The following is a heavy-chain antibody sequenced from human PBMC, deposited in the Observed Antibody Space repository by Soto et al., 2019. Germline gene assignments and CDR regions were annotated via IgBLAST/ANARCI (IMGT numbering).Heavy chain of an antibody. CDR1: GFTFGDYA. J-gene: IGHJ4*02. CDR3: TRRDILTGSFDY. D-gene: IGHD3-9*01. Sequence: SLRLSCTASGFTFGDYAMSWFRQAPGRGLEWVGFIRSKAYGGTTEYAASVKGRFTISRDDSKSIAYLQMNSLKTEDTAVYYCTRRDILTGSFDYWGQGTLVTVSS. CDR2: IRSKAYGGTT. V-gene: IGHV3-49*03.